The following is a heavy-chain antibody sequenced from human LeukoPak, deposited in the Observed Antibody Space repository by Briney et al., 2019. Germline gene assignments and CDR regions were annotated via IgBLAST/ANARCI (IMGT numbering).Heavy chain of an antibody. CDR2: ISSGGTYE. J-gene: IGHJ4*02. CDR3: ARDFTYYYDSGSSGPHYFDN. V-gene: IGHV3-30*01. Sequence: GGSLRLSCAASGFTFSNYAMHWVRQAPGKGLEWVSLISSGGTYEYYADSVKGRFTISRDNSKNTLYLQLNSLRAEDTAVYYCARDFTYYYDSGSSGPHYFDNWGQGTLVTVSS. CDR1: GFTFSNYA. D-gene: IGHD3-10*01.